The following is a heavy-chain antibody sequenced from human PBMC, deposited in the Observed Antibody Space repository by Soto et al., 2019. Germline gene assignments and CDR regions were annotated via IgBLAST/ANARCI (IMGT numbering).Heavy chain of an antibody. V-gene: IGHV3-23*01. CDR2: ISGSGDNT. CDR1: GVTFNSYA. D-gene: IGHD2-21*02. Sequence: RRLSCAASGVTFNSYAMNWVRQAPGKGLEWVSGISGSGDNTYYADSVKGRFTISRDNSKNTLYLQMNSLRVEDTAVYYCALPGGTFCGGDCPYYYYYAMDVWGQGTTVTVSS. CDR3: ALPGGTFCGGDCPYYYYYAMDV. J-gene: IGHJ6*02.